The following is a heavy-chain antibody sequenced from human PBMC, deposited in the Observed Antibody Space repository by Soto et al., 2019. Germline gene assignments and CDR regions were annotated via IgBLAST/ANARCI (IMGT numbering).Heavy chain of an antibody. D-gene: IGHD3-22*01. J-gene: IGHJ5*02. CDR3: ARDGDSSGYYHWFDP. V-gene: IGHV1-46*01. Sequence: ASVKVSCKASGYTFTSYYMHWVRQAPGQGLEWMGIITPSGGSTSYAQKFQGRVTMTRDTSTSTVYMELSSLRSEDTAVYYCARDGDSSGYYHWFDPWGQGTLVTVSS. CDR2: ITPSGGST. CDR1: GYTFTSYY.